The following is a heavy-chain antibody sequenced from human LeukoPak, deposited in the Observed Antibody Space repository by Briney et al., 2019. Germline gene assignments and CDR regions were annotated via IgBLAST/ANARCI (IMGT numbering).Heavy chain of an antibody. CDR1: GGSISSSSYY. J-gene: IGHJ4*02. CDR3: AKLIAAAGTNEDY. D-gene: IGHD6-13*01. V-gene: IGHV4-39*01. Sequence: SETLSLTCTVSGGSISSSSYYWGWTRQPPGKGLEWIGSIYYSGSTYYNPSLKSRVTISVDTSKNQFSLKLSSVTAADTAVYYCAKLIAAAGTNEDYWGQGTLVTVSS. CDR2: IYYSGST.